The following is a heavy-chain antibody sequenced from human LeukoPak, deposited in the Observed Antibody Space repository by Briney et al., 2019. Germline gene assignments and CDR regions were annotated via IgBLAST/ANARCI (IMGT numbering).Heavy chain of an antibody. CDR1: GFIFSNFE. V-gene: IGHV3-48*03. CDR3: ARESPDYFDR. J-gene: IGHJ4*02. CDR2: ISSSGSVI. Sequence: GGPLRLSCAASGFIFSNFEMNWIRQAPGEGLEWISYISSSGSVIHYADSVKSRFTISRDNAKNSLYLQLTSLRAEDTAVYYCARESPDYFDRWGQGTLVTVSS.